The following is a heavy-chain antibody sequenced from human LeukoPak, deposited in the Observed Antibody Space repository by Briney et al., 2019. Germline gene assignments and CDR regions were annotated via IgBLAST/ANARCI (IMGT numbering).Heavy chain of an antibody. CDR2: IIPIFGTA. CDR1: GGTFSSYA. J-gene: IGHJ4*02. CDR3: ARVNRDYGGNFIFDY. D-gene: IGHD4-23*01. V-gene: IGHV1-69*06. Sequence: ASVKVSCKASGGTFSSYAIIWVRQAPGQGLEWMGGIIPIFGTANYAQKFQGRVTITADKSTSTAYMELSSLRSEDTAVYYCARVNRDYGGNFIFDYWGQGTLVTVSS.